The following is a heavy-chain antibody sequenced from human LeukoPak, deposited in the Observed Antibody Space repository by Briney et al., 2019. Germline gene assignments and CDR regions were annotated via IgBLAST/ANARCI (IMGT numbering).Heavy chain of an antibody. V-gene: IGHV3-21*01. CDR2: ISSSSSYI. D-gene: IGHD6-19*01. J-gene: IGHJ4*02. CDR1: GFTFSSYS. CDR3: ARYERSIAVAGSAVDY. Sequence: GGSLRLSCAASGFTFSSYSMNWVRQAPGKGLEWVSSISSSSSYIYYADSVKGRFTISRDNAKNSLYLQMNSLRAEDTAVYYCARYERSIAVAGSAVDYWGQGTLVTVSS.